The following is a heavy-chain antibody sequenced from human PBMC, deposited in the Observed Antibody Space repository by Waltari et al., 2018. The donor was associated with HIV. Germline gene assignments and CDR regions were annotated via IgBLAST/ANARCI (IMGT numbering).Heavy chain of an antibody. J-gene: IGHJ4*02. Sequence: QVQLVPSGAEVKKPGASVKVSCKASVSTFPSYVISWVRQAPGQGLEWMGWISAYNGHTNYAQKLQGRVTMTTDTSTSTAYMDLRSLRSDDTAFYYCARALWSGYYTPYYFDYWGQGTLVTVSS. V-gene: IGHV1-18*01. D-gene: IGHD3-3*01. CDR3: ARALWSGYYTPYYFDY. CDR2: ISAYNGHT. CDR1: VSTFPSYV.